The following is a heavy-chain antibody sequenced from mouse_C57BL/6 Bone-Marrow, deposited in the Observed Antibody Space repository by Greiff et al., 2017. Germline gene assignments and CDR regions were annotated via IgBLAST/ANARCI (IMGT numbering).Heavy chain of an antibody. D-gene: IGHD2-3*01. J-gene: IGHJ4*01. V-gene: IGHV14-2*01. CDR3: ASPLYDGYYSYAMDD. CDR1: GFNIKDYY. Sequence: EVQLVESGAELVKPGASVKLSCTASGFNIKDYYMHWVKQRTEQGLEWIGRIDPEDGETKYAPKFQGKATITADTSSNTAYLQLSSLTSEDTAVYYCASPLYDGYYSYAMDDWGQGTSVTVSS. CDR2: IDPEDGET.